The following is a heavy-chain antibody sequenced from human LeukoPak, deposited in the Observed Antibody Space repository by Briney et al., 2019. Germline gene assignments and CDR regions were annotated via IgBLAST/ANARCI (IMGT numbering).Heavy chain of an antibody. CDR3: ASSSSRGTI. CDR2: INHSGST. CDR1: GGSFSGYY. J-gene: IGHJ3*02. V-gene: IGHV4-34*01. Sequence: PSETLPLTCAVYGGSFSGYYWSWIRQPPGKGLEWIGEINHSGSTNYNPSLKSRVTISVDTSKNQFSLKLSSVTAADTAVYYCASSSSRGTIWGQGTMVTVSS. D-gene: IGHD6-13*01.